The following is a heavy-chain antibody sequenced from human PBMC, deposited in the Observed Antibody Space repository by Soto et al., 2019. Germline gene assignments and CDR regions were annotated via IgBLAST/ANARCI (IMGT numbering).Heavy chain of an antibody. D-gene: IGHD3-22*01. V-gene: IGHV3-74*01. CDR1: GFSLNSFF. CDR2: ISNDGSIT. J-gene: IGHJ3*02. CDR3: KNDDPMLVVGGDI. Sequence: PGGSLRLSCAASGFSLNSFFMHWVRQAPGKGLMWVSRISNDGSITTYADSVKGRFTISRDNARNTLYLQMNSLKTEDTAVYYCKNDDPMLVVGGDIWRQATMVTVSS.